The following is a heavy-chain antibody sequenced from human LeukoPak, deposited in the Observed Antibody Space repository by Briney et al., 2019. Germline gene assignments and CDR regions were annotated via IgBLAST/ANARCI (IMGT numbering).Heavy chain of an antibody. CDR3: ARVSSGSYFGYYYYYMDV. CDR1: GFTFSNYW. CDR2: INSDGSST. V-gene: IGHV3-74*01. D-gene: IGHD1-26*01. J-gene: IGHJ6*03. Sequence: GGSLRLSCAASGFTFSNYWMHWVRQAPGKGLVWVSRINSDGSSTSYADSVKGRFTISRDNAKNTLYLQMDSLRAEDTAVYYCARVSSGSYFGYYYYYMDVWGKGTTVTVSS.